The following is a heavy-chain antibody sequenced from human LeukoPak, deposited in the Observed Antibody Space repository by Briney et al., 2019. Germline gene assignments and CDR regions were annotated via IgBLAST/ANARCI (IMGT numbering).Heavy chain of an antibody. V-gene: IGHV1/OR15-1*04. Sequence: GASVKVCCKASGYIFTDYYMHWVRQAPGQELGWMGRINPNSGGTNYAQKLQGRVTMTTDTSTSTAYMELRSLRSDDTAVYYCARVQFLEWLSPSYYYMDVWGKGTTVTVSS. CDR3: ARVQFLEWLSPSYYYMDV. CDR1: GYIFTDYY. J-gene: IGHJ6*03. D-gene: IGHD3-3*01. CDR2: INPNSGGT.